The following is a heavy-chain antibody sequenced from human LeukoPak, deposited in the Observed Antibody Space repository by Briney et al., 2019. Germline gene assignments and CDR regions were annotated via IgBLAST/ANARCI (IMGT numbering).Heavy chain of an antibody. J-gene: IGHJ4*02. CDR2: IYYSGST. CDR1: GGSISSSSYY. D-gene: IGHD3-10*01. Sequence: PSETLSLTCTVSGGSISSSSYYWGWIRQPPGKGLEWIGSIYYSGSTYYNPSLKSRVTISVDTSKNQFSLKLSSVTAADTAVYYCARAQGWFGELLSDYWGQGTLVTVSS. V-gene: IGHV4-39*07. CDR3: ARAQGWFGELLSDY.